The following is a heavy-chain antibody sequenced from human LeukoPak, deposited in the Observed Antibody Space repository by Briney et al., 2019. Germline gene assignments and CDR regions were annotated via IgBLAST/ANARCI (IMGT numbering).Heavy chain of an antibody. V-gene: IGHV4-34*01. CDR2: INHSGST. Sequence: PSETLSLTCADHGGSFSGYYWSWIRQPPGKGLEWIGEINHSGSTNSNPSLKSRVTLSVDTSKNQFSLKLISVTAADTAVYYCARGPPSYDYVWGSYRRFDYWGQGTLVTVSS. CDR1: GGSFSGYY. CDR3: ARGPPSYDYVWGSYRRFDY. D-gene: IGHD3-16*02. J-gene: IGHJ4*02.